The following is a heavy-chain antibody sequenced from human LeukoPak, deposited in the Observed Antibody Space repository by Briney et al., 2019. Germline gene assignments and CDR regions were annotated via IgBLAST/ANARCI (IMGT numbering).Heavy chain of an antibody. D-gene: IGHD5-18*01. CDR3: ARDRKGWIQLDY. V-gene: IGHV4-31*03. J-gene: IGHJ4*02. Sequence: SETLSLTCTVSGGSIRSSYYYWGWIRQHPGKGLEWIGYIFDGGNTYYNPSLKSRVTISVDTSKNQLSLNLTSVTAADTAVFYCARDRKGWIQLDYWGQGTLVTVSS. CDR1: GGSIRSSYYY. CDR2: IFDGGNT.